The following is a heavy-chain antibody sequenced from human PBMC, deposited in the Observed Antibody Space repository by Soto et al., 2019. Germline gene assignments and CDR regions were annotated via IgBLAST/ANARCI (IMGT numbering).Heavy chain of an antibody. Sequence: QVQLVQSGAEVKKPGSSVKVSCKASGGTFSSYAISWVRQAPGQGLEWMGGIIPIFGTANYAQKFQGRVTITADESTSTAYMELSSLRSEDTAVYYCARDASMGYCSSTSCLDSSDYYGMDVWGLGTTVTVSS. D-gene: IGHD2-2*01. V-gene: IGHV1-69*01. CDR2: IIPIFGTA. J-gene: IGHJ6*02. CDR3: ARDASMGYCSSTSCLDSSDYYGMDV. CDR1: GGTFSSYA.